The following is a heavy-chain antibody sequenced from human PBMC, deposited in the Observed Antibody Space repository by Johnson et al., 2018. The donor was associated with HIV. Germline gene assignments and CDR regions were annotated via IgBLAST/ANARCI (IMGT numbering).Heavy chain of an antibody. CDR2: ISSNGGST. Sequence: EQLVESGGGLVQPGGSLRLSCAASGFTFSSYGVHWVRQAPGKGLEYVSAISSNGGSTYYAQSVKGRFTISRDNSKNTLYLQMGSLRAEDMAVYYCARGSLYYYDSSGWGAFDIWGQGTMVTVSS. J-gene: IGHJ3*02. V-gene: IGHV3-64*01. CDR1: GFTFSSYG. CDR3: ARGSLYYYDSSGWGAFDI. D-gene: IGHD3-22*01.